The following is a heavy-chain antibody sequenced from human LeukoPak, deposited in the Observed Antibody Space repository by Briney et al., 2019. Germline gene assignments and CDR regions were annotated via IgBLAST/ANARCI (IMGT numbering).Heavy chain of an antibody. V-gene: IGHV5-10-1*01. J-gene: IGHJ5*02. D-gene: IGHD3-10*01. CDR2: IDPSDSYT. Sequence: GESLMISCKGSGYSFTTYWITWVRQMPGKGLEWMGRIDPSDSYTKYSPSFQGHVTISVDKSISTVYLQWSSPKASDTAIYYCARHITMVRGQGFDPWGQGTLVTVSS. CDR1: GYSFTTYW. CDR3: ARHITMVRGQGFDP.